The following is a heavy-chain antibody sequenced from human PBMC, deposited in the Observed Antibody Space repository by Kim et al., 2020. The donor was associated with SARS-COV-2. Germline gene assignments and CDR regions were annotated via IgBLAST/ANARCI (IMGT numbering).Heavy chain of an antibody. Sequence: GGSLRLSCTASGFTFGDYAMSWFRQAPGKGLEWVGFIRSKAYGGTTEYAASVKGRFTISRDDSKSIAYLQMNSLKTEDTAVYYCTRGSITGTMFYYYGMDVWGQGTTVTVSS. CDR2: IRSKAYGGTT. CDR1: GFTFGDYA. J-gene: IGHJ6*02. D-gene: IGHD1-7*01. CDR3: TRGSITGTMFYYYGMDV. V-gene: IGHV3-49*03.